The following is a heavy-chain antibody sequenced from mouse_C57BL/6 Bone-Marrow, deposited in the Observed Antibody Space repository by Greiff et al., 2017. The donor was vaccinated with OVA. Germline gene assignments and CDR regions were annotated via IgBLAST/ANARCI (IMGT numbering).Heavy chain of an antibody. CDR3: ERIYGSSWGAMDY. CDR2: ISSGSSTI. V-gene: IGHV5-17*01. D-gene: IGHD1-1*01. J-gene: IGHJ4*01. CDR1: GFTFSDYG. Sequence: DVKLVESGGGLVKPGGSLKLSCAASGFTFSDYGMHWVRQAPEKGLEWVAYISSGSSTIYYADTVKGRFTISRDNAKNTLFLQMTSLRSEDTAMYYCERIYGSSWGAMDYWGQGTSVTVSS.